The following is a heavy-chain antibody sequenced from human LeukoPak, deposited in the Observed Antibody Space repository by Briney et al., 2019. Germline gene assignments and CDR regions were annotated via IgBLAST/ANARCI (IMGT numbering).Heavy chain of an antibody. Sequence: ASGKVSCKVSGYTLTELSLHWVRQAPGKGLEWRGGFDPEDGETIYEQKFQGRVTMTEDTSTDTAYMELSSLRSEDTAVYYCATATSETIFGALNYGMDVWGQGTTVTVSS. J-gene: IGHJ6*02. CDR3: ATATSETIFGALNYGMDV. V-gene: IGHV1-24*01. D-gene: IGHD3-3*01. CDR2: FDPEDGET. CDR1: GYTLTELS.